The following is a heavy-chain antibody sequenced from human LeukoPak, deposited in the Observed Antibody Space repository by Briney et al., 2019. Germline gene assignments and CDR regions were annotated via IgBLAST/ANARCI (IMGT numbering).Heavy chain of an antibody. CDR3: AREVAAQAQGNWFDX. D-gene: IGHD2-15*01. CDR2: IYYSGST. CDR1: GGSISSYY. Sequence: SETLSLTCTVSGGSISSYYWSWIRQPPGKGLEWIGYIYYSGSTNYNPSLKSRVTISVDTSKNQFSLKLSSVTAADTAVYYCAREVAAQAQGNWFDXXXXGTLVTVSS. J-gene: IGHJ5*02. V-gene: IGHV4-59*01.